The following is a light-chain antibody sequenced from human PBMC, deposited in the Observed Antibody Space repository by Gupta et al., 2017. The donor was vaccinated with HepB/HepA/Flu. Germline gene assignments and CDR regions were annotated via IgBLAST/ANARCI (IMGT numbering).Light chain of an antibody. CDR2: DVS. CDR3: SSYTSSSTYV. J-gene: IGLJ1*01. Sequence: QSALPQPASVSGSPGQSITISCTGTSSDVGGYKYVSWYQHHPGKAPKLMIYDVSNRPSGVSNRFSGSKSGNTASLTISGLQAEDEADYYCSSYTSSSTYVFGTGTKVTVL. V-gene: IGLV2-14*03. CDR1: SSDVGGYKY.